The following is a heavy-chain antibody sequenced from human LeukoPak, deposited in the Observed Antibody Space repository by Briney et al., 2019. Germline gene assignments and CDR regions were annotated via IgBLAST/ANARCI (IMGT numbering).Heavy chain of an antibody. CDR1: AASISSYY. CDR3: ARTNYYYYYMDV. Sequence: SETLSLTCTVSAASISSYYWSWIRQPPGNGLEWIGYIYYSGSTNYNPSLKSRVTISVDTSKNQFSLKLSSVTAADTAVYYCARTNYYYYYMDVWGKGTTVTISS. V-gene: IGHV4-59*01. J-gene: IGHJ6*03. CDR2: IYYSGST.